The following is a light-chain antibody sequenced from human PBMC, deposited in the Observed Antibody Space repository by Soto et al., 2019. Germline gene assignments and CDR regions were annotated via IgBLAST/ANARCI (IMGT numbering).Light chain of an antibody. CDR1: SSNIGDNY. CDR2: DNN. Sequence: QSVLTQPPSVSAAPGQKVTISCSGSSSNIGDNYVSWYQQFPGTAPKLLIYDNNKRPSGIPDRFSGSKSGNTAPLTISGLQAEDEADYYCSSYTSSSTLYVVFGGGTKLTVL. V-gene: IGLV1-51*01. J-gene: IGLJ2*01. CDR3: SSYTSSSTLYVV.